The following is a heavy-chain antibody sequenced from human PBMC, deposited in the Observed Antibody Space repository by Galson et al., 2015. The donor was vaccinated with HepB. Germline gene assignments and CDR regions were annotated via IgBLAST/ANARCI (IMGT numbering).Heavy chain of an antibody. J-gene: IGHJ5*02. V-gene: IGHV4-31*03. CDR3: ARVSVLLWFGADP. CDR2: IYYSGST. CDR1: GGSISSGGYY. D-gene: IGHD3-10*01. Sequence: LSLTCTVSGGSISSGGYYWSWIRQHPGKGLEWIGYIYYSGSTYYNPSLKSRVTISVDTSKNQFSLKLSSVTAADTAVYYCARVSVLLWFGADPWGQGTLVTVSS.